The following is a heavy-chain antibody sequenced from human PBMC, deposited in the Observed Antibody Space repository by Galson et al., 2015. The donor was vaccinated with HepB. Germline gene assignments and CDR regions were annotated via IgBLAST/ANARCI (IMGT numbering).Heavy chain of an antibody. Sequence: SLRLSCAASGFTFSSYSMNWVRQAPGKGLEWVSSISSSSSYIYYADSVKGRFTISRDNAKNSLYLQMNSLRAEDTAVYYCAREGCSGGSCYEVRYAFDIWGQGTMVTVSS. CDR1: GFTFSSYS. CDR2: ISSSSSYI. J-gene: IGHJ3*02. V-gene: IGHV3-21*01. CDR3: AREGCSGGSCYEVRYAFDI. D-gene: IGHD2-15*01.